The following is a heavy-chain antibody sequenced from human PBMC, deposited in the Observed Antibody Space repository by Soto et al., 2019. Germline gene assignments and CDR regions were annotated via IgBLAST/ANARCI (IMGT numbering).Heavy chain of an antibody. CDR3: AKDSLDIVVVVAATPGGCFDS. D-gene: IGHD2-15*01. V-gene: IGHV3-23*01. Sequence: PGGSLRLSCAASGFTFSSYAMSWVRQAPGKGLEWVSAISGSGGSTYYADSVKGRFTISRDNPKNTLYLQMNSLRAEDTAVYYCAKDSLDIVVVVAATPGGCFDSWGQGTLVTVSS. CDR2: ISGSGGST. J-gene: IGHJ4*02. CDR1: GFTFSSYA.